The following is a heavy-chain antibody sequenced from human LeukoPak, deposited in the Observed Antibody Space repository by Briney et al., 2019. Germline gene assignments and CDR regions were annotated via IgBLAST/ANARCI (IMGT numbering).Heavy chain of an antibody. CDR2: IFYTGIR. J-gene: IGHJ3*02. CDR1: GASISSRSSSYY. CDR3: ARDRTSGTGIDAFDI. Sequence: SETLSLTCSVSGASISSRSSSYYWGWIRQPPGKGLEWIGSIFYTGIRYYNPSLKSRLTISVDTSKKQFSLKLSSVTAADTALYYCARDRTSGTGIDAFDIWGQGTKVTVSS. D-gene: IGHD1-1*01. V-gene: IGHV4-39*07.